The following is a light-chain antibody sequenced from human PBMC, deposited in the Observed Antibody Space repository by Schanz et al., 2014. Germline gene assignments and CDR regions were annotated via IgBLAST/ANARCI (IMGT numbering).Light chain of an antibody. Sequence: QSALTQPPSASGSPGQSVTISCTGTSSDVGGYNFVSWYQQHPGKVPKLMIYEVSKRPSGVPDRFSGSKSGNTASLIVSGLQAEDEADYYCSSYAGSNNPVVFGGGTKLTVL. V-gene: IGLV2-8*01. CDR3: SSYAGSNNPVV. CDR1: SSDVGGYNF. J-gene: IGLJ2*01. CDR2: EVS.